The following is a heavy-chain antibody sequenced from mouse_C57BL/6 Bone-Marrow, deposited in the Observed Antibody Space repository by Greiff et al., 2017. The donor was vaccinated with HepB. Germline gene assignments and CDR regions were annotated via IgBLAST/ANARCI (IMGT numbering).Heavy chain of an antibody. J-gene: IGHJ3*01. D-gene: IGHD2-3*01. Sequence: EVKLQQSGPVLVKPGASVKMSCKASGYTFTDYYMNWVKQSHGKSLEWIGVINPYNGGTSYNQKFKGKATLTVDKSSSTAYMELNSLTSEDSAVYYCARSDGYLAWFAYWGQGTLVTVSA. V-gene: IGHV1-19*01. CDR1: GYTFTDYY. CDR2: INPYNGGT. CDR3: ARSDGYLAWFAY.